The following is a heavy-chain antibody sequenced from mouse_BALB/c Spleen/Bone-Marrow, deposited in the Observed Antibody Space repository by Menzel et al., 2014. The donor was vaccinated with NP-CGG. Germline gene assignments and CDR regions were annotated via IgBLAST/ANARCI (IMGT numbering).Heavy chain of an antibody. CDR3: ASLTYYAMDY. Sequence: EVQVVESGGGLVQPGGSRKLSCAASGFTFSSFGMHWVRQAPEKGLEWVAYISSGSSTIYYADTVKGRFTISRDNPKNTLCLQMTSLRAEDTAMYYCASLTYYAMDYWGQGAPVTVSS. CDR2: ISSGSSTI. CDR1: GFTFSSFG. V-gene: IGHV5-17*02. J-gene: IGHJ4*01.